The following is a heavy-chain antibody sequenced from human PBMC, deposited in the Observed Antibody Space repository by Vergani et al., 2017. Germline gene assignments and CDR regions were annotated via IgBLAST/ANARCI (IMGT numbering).Heavy chain of an antibody. J-gene: IGHJ4*02. CDR1: GFSIDNGYY. CDR2: IYRTGRT. CDR3: ARRSGIVYDIFSGTQYFFDF. D-gene: IGHD3-9*01. Sequence: QVQLQESGPGLVKPSETLSLTCAVSGFSIDNGYYWDWIRQPPGKGLEWIGSIYRTGRTHFNPSLKSRVTISVDTSTNHFSLRLSSLTAADTAVYYCARRSGIVYDIFSGTQYFFDFWGKGTLVTVSS. V-gene: IGHV4-38-2*01.